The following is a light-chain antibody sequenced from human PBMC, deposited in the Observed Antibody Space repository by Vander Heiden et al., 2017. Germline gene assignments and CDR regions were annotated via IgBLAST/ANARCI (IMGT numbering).Light chain of an antibody. J-gene: IGKJ3*01. CDR2: AAS. V-gene: IGKV1-9*01. Sequence: DPVTITCRASQGISSYLAWYQQKPGKAPKLLIYAASTLQSGVPSRFSGSGSGTEFTLTISSLQPEDFATYYCQQLNSYPLFTFGHGTKVDIK. CDR3: QQLNSYPLFT. CDR1: QGISSY.